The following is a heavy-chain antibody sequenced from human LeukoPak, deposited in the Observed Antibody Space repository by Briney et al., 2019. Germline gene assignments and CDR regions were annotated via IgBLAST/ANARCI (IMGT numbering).Heavy chain of an antibody. D-gene: IGHD5-12*01. J-gene: IGHJ4*02. CDR3: ARDEGGYSASYFDY. V-gene: IGHV1-18*01. CDR2: ISAYNGNT. CDR1: GYTFTSYG. Sequence: ASVKASCKASGYTFTSYGISWVRQAPGQGLEWMGWISAYNGNTNYAQKLQGRVTMTTDTSTSTAYMELRSLRSDDTAVYYCARDEGGYSASYFDYWGQGTLVTVSS.